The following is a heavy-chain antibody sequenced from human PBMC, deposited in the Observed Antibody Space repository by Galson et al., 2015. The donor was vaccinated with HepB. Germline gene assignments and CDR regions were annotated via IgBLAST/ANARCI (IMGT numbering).Heavy chain of an antibody. D-gene: IGHD6-19*01. CDR2: IVPVFNRT. Sequence: SGGSFSSYGISWVRQAPGQALEWMGRIVPVFNRTTYAQQFQGRITITADKSTSTAYMELSSLISEDTAVYFCARDHSSGTFDYWGQGTLVTVSS. J-gene: IGHJ4*02. V-gene: IGHV1-69*04. CDR1: GGSFSSYG. CDR3: ARDHSSGTFDY.